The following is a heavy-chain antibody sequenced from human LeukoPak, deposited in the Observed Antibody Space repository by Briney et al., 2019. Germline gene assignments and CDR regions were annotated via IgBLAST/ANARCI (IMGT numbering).Heavy chain of an antibody. V-gene: IGHV3-30*02. CDR2: IRYDGSNK. CDR3: AKDRGIVGATTGY. D-gene: IGHD1-26*01. J-gene: IGHJ4*02. CDR1: GFTFSSYG. Sequence: PGGSLRLSCAASGFTFSSYGMHWVRQAPGKGLEWVAFIRYDGSNKYYADSVKGRFTISRDNSKNTLYLQMNSLRAEDTAVYYCAKDRGIVGATTGYWGQGTLVTVSS.